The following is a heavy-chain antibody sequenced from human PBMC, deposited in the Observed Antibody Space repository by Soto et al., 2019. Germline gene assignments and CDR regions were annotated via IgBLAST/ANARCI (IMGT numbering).Heavy chain of an antibody. Sequence: GGSLRLSCAASGFTFSSYAMHWVRQAPGKGLEWVAVISYDGSNKYYADSVKGRFTISRDNSKNTLYLQMNSLRAEDTAVYYCARGWSSGWYGRGYFQHWGQGT. CDR1: GFTFSSYA. D-gene: IGHD6-19*01. J-gene: IGHJ1*01. CDR3: ARGWSSGWYGRGYFQH. V-gene: IGHV3-30-3*01. CDR2: ISYDGSNK.